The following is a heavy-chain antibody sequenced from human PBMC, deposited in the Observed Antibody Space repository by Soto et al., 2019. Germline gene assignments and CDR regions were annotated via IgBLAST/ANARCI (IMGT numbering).Heavy chain of an antibody. CDR1: GFSLTTGGEA. J-gene: IGHJ5*02. D-gene: IGHD3-10*01. CDR3: AHRGAVYS. V-gene: IGHV2-5*01. Sequence: SGPTLVKPTQTLTLTCTFSGFSLTTGGEAVAWIRQPPGKALEWLALISWNGDQKYSPSLRSRLTITKDTSKNQVVLTMTNVDPVDTATYFCAHRGAVYSWGQGTLVTVSS. CDR2: ISWNGDQ.